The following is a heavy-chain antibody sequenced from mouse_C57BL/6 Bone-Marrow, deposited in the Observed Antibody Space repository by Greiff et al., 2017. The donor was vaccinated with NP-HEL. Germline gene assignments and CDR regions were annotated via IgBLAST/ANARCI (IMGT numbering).Heavy chain of an antibody. V-gene: IGHV5-17*01. J-gene: IGHJ3*01. CDR3: ARDYYGSSSWFAY. D-gene: IGHD1-1*01. Sequence: EVNVVESGGGLVKPGGSLKLSCAASGFTFSDYGMHWVRQAPEKGLEWDAYISSGSSTIYYADTVKGRFTISRDNAKNTLFLQMTSLRSEDTAMYYCARDYYGSSSWFAYWGQGTLVTVSA. CDR1: GFTFSDYG. CDR2: ISSGSSTI.